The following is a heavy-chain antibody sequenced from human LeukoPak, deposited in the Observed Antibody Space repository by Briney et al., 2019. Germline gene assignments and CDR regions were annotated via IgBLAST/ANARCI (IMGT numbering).Heavy chain of an antibody. V-gene: IGHV4-59*01. CDR3: AGGAGFGELLDSDY. CDR1: GGSISSYY. Sequence: SETLSLTCTVSGGSISSYYWSWIRQPPGKGLEWIGYIYYSGSTNYNPSLKSRVTISVDTSKNQFSLKLSSVTAADTAVYYCAGGAGFGELLDSDYWGQGTLVTVSS. CDR2: IYYSGST. J-gene: IGHJ4*02. D-gene: IGHD3-10*01.